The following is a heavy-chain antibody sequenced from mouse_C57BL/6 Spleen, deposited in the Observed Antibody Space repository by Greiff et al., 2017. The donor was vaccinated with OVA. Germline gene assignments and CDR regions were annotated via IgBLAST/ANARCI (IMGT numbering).Heavy chain of an antibody. CDR3: ARHEDPLGLDY. D-gene: IGHD4-1*01. J-gene: IGHJ2*01. V-gene: IGHV5-6*01. CDR1: GFTFSSYG. Sequence: EVHLVESGGDLVKPGGSLKLSCAASGFTFSSYGMSWVRQTPDKRLEWVATISSGGSYTYYLDSVKGRFTISRDNAKNTLYLQMSSLKSEDTAMYYCARHEDPLGLDYWGQGTTLTVSS. CDR2: ISSGGSYT.